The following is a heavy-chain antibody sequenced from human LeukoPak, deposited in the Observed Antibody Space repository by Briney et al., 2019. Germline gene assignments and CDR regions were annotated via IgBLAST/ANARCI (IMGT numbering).Heavy chain of an antibody. CDR2: IYYSGST. CDR3: ARDLGY. CDR1: GGSISSSSYY. J-gene: IGHJ4*02. V-gene: IGHV4-61*01. Sequence: SETLSLTCTVSGGSISSSSYYWGWIRQPPGKGLEWIGYIYYSGSTNYNPSLKSRVTISVDTSKNQFSLKLSSVTAADTAVYYCARDLGYGGQGTLVTVSS.